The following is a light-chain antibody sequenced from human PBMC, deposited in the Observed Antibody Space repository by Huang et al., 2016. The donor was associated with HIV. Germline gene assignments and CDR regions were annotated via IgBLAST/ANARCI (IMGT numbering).Light chain of an antibody. Sequence: IVMTQSPATLSVSPGQRVTLSCRANRSVSTNLAWYQQRQGQAPRLLIYGSSTRAPGIPARFSGSGSGTDFPLTISSLQSEDFALYYCHQYNNWRLSFGGGTRV. CDR3: HQYNNWRLS. CDR1: RSVSTN. CDR2: GSS. V-gene: IGKV3-15*01. J-gene: IGKJ4*01.